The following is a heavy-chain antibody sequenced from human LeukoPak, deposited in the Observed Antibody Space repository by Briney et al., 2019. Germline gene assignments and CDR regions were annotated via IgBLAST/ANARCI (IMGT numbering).Heavy chain of an antibody. V-gene: IGHV4-30-2*01. D-gene: IGHD3-22*01. CDR2: IYHSGST. Sequence: PSETLSLTCAVSGGSISSGGYSWSWIRQPPGKGLEWIGYIYHSGSTYYNPSLRSRVTISVDRSKNQFSLKLSSVTAADTAVYYCARGGDSSGYYYFDYWGQGTLVTVSS. J-gene: IGHJ4*02. CDR1: GGSISSGGYS. CDR3: ARGGDSSGYYYFDY.